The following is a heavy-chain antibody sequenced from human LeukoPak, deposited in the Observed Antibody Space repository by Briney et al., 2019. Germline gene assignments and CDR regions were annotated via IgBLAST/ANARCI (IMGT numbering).Heavy chain of an antibody. CDR2: INHSGST. CDR3: ARGRQWLRFADD. CDR1: GGSFSGYY. V-gene: IGHV4-34*01. D-gene: IGHD5-12*01. Sequence: SETLSLTCAVYGGSFSGYYWRWIRQPPGKGLEWIGEINHSGSTNYNPSLKSRVTISVDTSKNQFSLKRRSVTAADTAVHYCARGRQWLRFADDGGQGSLVTVSS. J-gene: IGHJ4*02.